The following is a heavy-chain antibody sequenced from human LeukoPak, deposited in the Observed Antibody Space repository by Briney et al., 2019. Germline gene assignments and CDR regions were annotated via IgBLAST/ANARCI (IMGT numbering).Heavy chain of an antibody. CDR3: ARVGFRYSSDY. V-gene: IGHV3-30-3*01. D-gene: IGHD6-13*01. Sequence: PGGSLRLSCAASGFTFSSYAMHWVRQAPGKGLEWVAVISYDGSNKYYADSVKGRFTISRDNSKNTLYLQMNSLRAEDTAVYYCARVGFRYSSDYWGQGTLVTVSS. J-gene: IGHJ4*02. CDR1: GFTFSSYA. CDR2: ISYDGSNK.